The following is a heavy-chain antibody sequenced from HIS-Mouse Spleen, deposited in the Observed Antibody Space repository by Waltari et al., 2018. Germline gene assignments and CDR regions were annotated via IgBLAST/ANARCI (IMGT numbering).Heavy chain of an antibody. J-gene: IGHJ3*02. CDR3: ASANSSSWYGDAFDI. D-gene: IGHD6-13*01. V-gene: IGHV1-2*02. CDR2: INPNSGGT. Sequence: QVQLVQSGAEVKKPGAAVKVSCKASGSPFNGYYMHWVRQAPGQGLEWMGWINPNSGGTNYAQKFQGRVTMTRDTSISTAYMELSRLRSDDTAVYYCASANSSSWYGDAFDIWGQGTMVTVSS. CDR1: GSPFNGYY.